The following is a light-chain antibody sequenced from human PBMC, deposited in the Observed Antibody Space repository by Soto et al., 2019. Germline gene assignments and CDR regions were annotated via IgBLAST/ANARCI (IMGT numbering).Light chain of an antibody. CDR2: DVS. J-gene: IGLJ1*01. CDR3: SSYTRSGVYV. CDR1: SSDVGGYNA. V-gene: IGLV2-14*01. Sequence: QSVLTQPASVCGSPGQSITISCTGTSSDVGGYNAVSWYQQHPGRAPKLMIYDVSNRPSGISNRFSGSKSGSTASLTISGLQAEDDADYYCSSYTRSGVYVFGAGTKVTVL.